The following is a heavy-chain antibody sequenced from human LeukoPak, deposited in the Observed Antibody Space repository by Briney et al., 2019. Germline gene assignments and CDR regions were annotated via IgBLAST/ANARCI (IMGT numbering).Heavy chain of an antibody. CDR1: GGSISSGGYY. V-gene: IGHV4-30-2*01. CDR3: ARPTYDSSGYHDY. Sequence: PSETLSLTCTVSGGSISSGGYYWSWLRQPPGKGLEWIGYIYHSGSTYYNPSLKSRVTISVDRSKNQFSLKLSSVTAADTAVYYCARPTYDSSGYHDYWGQGTLVTVSS. J-gene: IGHJ4*02. CDR2: IYHSGST. D-gene: IGHD3-22*01.